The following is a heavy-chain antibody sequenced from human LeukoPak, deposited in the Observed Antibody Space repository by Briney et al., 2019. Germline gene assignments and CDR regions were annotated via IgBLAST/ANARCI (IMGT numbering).Heavy chain of an antibody. V-gene: IGHV3-30*04. CDR1: GFTFSSYA. CDR2: ISYDGSNK. CDR3: ARSRRGYCSSTSCPQTPNYYYYGMDV. Sequence: GGSLRLSCAASGFTFSSYAMHWVRQAPGKGLEWVAVISYDGSNKYYADSVKGRFTISRDNSKNTLYLQMNSLRAEDTVVYYCARSRRGYCSSTSCPQTPNYYYYGMDVWGQGTTVTVSS. J-gene: IGHJ6*02. D-gene: IGHD2-2*01.